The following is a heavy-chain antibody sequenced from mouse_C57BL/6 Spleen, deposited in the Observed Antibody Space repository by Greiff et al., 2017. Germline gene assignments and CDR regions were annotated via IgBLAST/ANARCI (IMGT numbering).Heavy chain of an antibody. Sequence: EVQLQQSGPELVKPGASVKISCKASGYTFTDYYMNWVKQSHGKSLEWIGDINPNNGGTSYNQKFKGKATLTVDKSSSTAYMELRSLTSEDSAVYYCARKESHWYCDVWGTGTTVTVSS. CDR1: GYTFTDYY. V-gene: IGHV1-26*01. J-gene: IGHJ1*03. CDR2: INPNNGGT. CDR3: ARKESHWYCDV.